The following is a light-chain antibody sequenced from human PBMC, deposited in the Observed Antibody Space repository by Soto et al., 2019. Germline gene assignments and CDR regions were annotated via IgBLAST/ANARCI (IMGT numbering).Light chain of an antibody. CDR3: QQFSSYPLT. CDR2: DAS. Sequence: EVVLTQARDSLSLPPGDRAPLSCRASQSISSYLAWYQQKPGQAPRLLIYDASSRATGIPARFSGSGSGTDFTLTISRLEPEDFAVYYCQQFSSYPLTFGGGTKVDIK. J-gene: IGKJ4*01. CDR1: QSISSY. V-gene: IGKV3-11*01.